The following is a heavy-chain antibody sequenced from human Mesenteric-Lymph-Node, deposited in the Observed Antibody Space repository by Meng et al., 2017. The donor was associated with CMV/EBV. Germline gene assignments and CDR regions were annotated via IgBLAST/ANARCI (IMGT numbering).Heavy chain of an antibody. Sequence: ASVKVSCKASGYTFSGYYIHWVRQAPGQGLEWMGCINPYSGDTKYAQKFQGRVTMTRDTSISTAYLDLSSLRSDDTAVYYCARDFWTGFPTVADFWGQGTLVTVSS. J-gene: IGHJ4*02. D-gene: IGHD3/OR15-3a*01. CDR3: ARDFWTGFPTVADF. CDR1: GYTFSGYY. CDR2: INPYSGDT. V-gene: IGHV1-2*02.